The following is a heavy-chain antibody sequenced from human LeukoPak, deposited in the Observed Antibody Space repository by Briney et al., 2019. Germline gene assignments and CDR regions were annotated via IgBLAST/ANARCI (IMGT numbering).Heavy chain of an antibody. CDR2: MNPNSGNT. J-gene: IGHJ4*02. Sequence: GASVKVSCKASGYTFTSYDINWVRQATGQGLEWMGWMNPNSGNTGYAQKFQGRVTITRNTSISTAYMEPSSLRSEDTAVYYCARGLYGRYVGYYFDYWGQGTLVTVSS. V-gene: IGHV1-8*03. CDR3: ARGLYGRYVGYYFDY. D-gene: IGHD5-12*01. CDR1: GYTFTSYD.